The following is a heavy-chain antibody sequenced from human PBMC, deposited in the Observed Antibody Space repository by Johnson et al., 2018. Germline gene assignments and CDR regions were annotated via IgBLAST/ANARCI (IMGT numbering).Heavy chain of an antibody. CDR2: TSGSGDST. CDR3: ARGDYYDNNGYYDGGYIQL. D-gene: IGHD3-22*01. V-gene: IGHV3-23*04. CDR1: GFTFSSYG. Sequence: EVQLVETGGGVVQPGRSLRLSCAVSGFTFSSYGMNWVRQAQGKGLEWVSGTSGSGDSTYYADSVKGRFTSSRDNSKNTLYLQMNSLRSGDTAVYYCARGDYYDNNGYYDGGYIQLWGQGTLVTVSS. J-gene: IGHJ1*01.